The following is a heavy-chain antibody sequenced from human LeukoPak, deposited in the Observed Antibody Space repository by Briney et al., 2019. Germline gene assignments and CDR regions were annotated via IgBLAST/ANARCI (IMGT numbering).Heavy chain of an antibody. V-gene: IGHV3-33*06. CDR2: IWYDGSNK. D-gene: IGHD4-17*01. CDR1: GFTFSSYG. CDR3: AKDPDYGDYYFDY. Sequence: GGSLRLSCAASGFTFSSYGMHWVRQAPGKGLEWVAVIWYDGSNKYYAGSVKGRFTISRDNSKNTLYLQMNSLRAEDTAVYYCAKDPDYGDYYFDYWGQGTLVTVSS. J-gene: IGHJ4*02.